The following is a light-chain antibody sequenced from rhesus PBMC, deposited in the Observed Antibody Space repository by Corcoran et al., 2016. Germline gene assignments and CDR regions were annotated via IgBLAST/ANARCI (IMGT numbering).Light chain of an antibody. CDR1: QSISSW. J-gene: IGKJ2*01. CDR2: KAS. CDR3: LQYSSSPYS. V-gene: IGKV1-22*01. Sequence: DIQMTQSPSSLSASVGDTVTITFRASQSISSWLDWYQQKPGKAPKNIIYKASSLQSGVPARFRGSGSGTDFTLTISSLQPEDFATYYCLQYSSSPYSFGQGTKVEIK.